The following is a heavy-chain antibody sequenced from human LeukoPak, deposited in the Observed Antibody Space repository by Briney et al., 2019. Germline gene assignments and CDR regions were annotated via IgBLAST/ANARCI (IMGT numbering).Heavy chain of an antibody. CDR2: ISYDGSNK. J-gene: IGHJ4*02. D-gene: IGHD2-15*01. Sequence: GGSLRLSCAASGFTFSSYAMHWVRQAPGKGLEWVAVISYDGSNKYYADSVKGRFTNSRDNSKNTLYLQMNSLRAEDTAVYYCARDLDFVVVVAATLDYWGQGTLVTVSS. V-gene: IGHV3-30*01. CDR3: ARDLDFVVVVAATLDY. CDR1: GFTFSSYA.